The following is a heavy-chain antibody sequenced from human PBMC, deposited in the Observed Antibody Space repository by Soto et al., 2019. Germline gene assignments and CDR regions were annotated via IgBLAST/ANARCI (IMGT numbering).Heavy chain of an antibody. D-gene: IGHD3-9*01. J-gene: IGHJ5*02. CDR1: GLTLRNYA. CDR3: AMAAYDILTDYPPGWFDP. V-gene: IGHV3-23*01. Sequence: HRGGSLRLSCAASGLTLRNYAMSWVRQAPGKGLEWVSAISGRSGSTCYADSVKGRFTISRDNSKNTLFLQMNSLRAEDTAVYYCAMAAYDILTDYPPGWFDPWGQGTLVTVSS. CDR2: ISGRSGST.